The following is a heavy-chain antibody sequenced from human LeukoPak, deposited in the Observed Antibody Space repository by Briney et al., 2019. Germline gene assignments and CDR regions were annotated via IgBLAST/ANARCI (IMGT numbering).Heavy chain of an antibody. D-gene: IGHD3-9*01. J-gene: IGHJ5*02. Sequence: MTSETLSLTCTVSGGSISSGSYYWSWIRQPAGKGLEWIGRIYASGNTNYNPSLKSRVTMSVDTSKNQFSLKLSSVTAADTAVYYCARNLPDWFPWGQGTLVTVLS. V-gene: IGHV4-61*02. CDR1: GGSISSGSYY. CDR2: IYASGNT. CDR3: ARNLPDWFP.